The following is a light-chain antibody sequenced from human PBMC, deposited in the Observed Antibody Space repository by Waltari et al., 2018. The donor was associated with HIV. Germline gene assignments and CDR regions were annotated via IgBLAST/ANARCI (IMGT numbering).Light chain of an antibody. CDR1: RSDVAASNL. J-gene: IGLJ2*01. V-gene: IGLV2-23*02. Sequence: QSALTQPASVSGSPGQSITISCTVTRSDVAASNLVSWYQQHPGKAPKLMIFEVTKRPSGVSDRFSGSRSGNTASLTISGLQAEDEGDYYCCSYTGGGVVFGGGTKLTVL. CDR3: CSYTGGGVV. CDR2: EVT.